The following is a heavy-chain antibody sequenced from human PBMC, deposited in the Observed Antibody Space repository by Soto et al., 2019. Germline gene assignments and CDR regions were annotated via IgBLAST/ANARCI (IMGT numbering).Heavy chain of an antibody. CDR1: HFAFNIDA. V-gene: IGHV3-23*01. Sequence: PGGSLRLSCVASHFAFNIDAMTWVRQAPGKGLEWVSSMSGSGSSIYYADSVKGRFTITRDKSKKTLYLQMNSLRAEDTAVYWCARDNWNGAYYGLDVWGRGTTVTVSS. CDR2: MSGSGSSI. J-gene: IGHJ6*02. CDR3: ARDNWNGAYYGLDV. D-gene: IGHD1-20*01.